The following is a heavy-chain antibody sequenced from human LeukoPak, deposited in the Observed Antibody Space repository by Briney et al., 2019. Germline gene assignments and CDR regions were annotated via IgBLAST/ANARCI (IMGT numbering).Heavy chain of an antibody. J-gene: IGHJ3*02. Sequence: PGGSLRLSCAASGFTVSSNYMSWVRQAPGKGLEWVSVIYSGGSTYYADSVKGRFTISRDNSKNTLYLQMNSLRAEDTAVYYCARDIHSGRSDAFDIWGQGTMVTVSS. CDR2: IYSGGST. CDR1: GFTVSSNY. V-gene: IGHV3-66*01. D-gene: IGHD1-26*01. CDR3: ARDIHSGRSDAFDI.